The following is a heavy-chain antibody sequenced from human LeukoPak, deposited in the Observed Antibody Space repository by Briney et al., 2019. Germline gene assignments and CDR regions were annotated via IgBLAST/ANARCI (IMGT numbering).Heavy chain of an antibody. CDR1: GFTFRSYA. V-gene: IGHV3-30-3*01. J-gene: IGHJ3*02. CDR3: AREIFNGFDI. Sequence: PGGSLRLSCAGSGFTFRSYAMHWVRQAPGKGLEWVAVISYGGSNKDYADSVKGRFTISRDNSKNTLLLQMNSLRAEDTAVYYCAREIFNGFDIWGQGTMVTVSS. CDR2: ISYGGSNK.